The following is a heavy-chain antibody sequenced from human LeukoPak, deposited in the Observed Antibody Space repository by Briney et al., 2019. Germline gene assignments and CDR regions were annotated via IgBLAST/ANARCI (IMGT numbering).Heavy chain of an antibody. J-gene: IGHJ5*02. CDR1: GYTFAGSY. CDR3: VRVNYSGSPSFDP. Sequence: ASVKVSCKASGYTFAGSYLHWVRQAPGQGLEWMGWINPNTGATTYAQNFQGRVTMTRDTSISTAYMELSRLTFADTAVYYCVRVNYSGSPSFDPWGQGTLVTAPS. D-gene: IGHD1-26*01. CDR2: INPNTGAT. V-gene: IGHV1-2*02.